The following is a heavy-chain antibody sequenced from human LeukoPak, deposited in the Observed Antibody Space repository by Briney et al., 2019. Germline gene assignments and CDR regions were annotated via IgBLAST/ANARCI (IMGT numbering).Heavy chain of an antibody. CDR2: INHSGST. Sequence: GSLRLSCAASGFTVSSNYMSWVRQAPGKGLEWIGEINHSGSTNYNPSLKSRVTISVDTSKNQFSLKLSSVTAADTAVYYCARCRRFGVVSGSYPYYFDYWGQGTLVTVSS. CDR1: GFTVSSNY. V-gene: IGHV4-34*01. J-gene: IGHJ4*02. D-gene: IGHD1-26*01. CDR3: ARCRRFGVVSGSYPYYFDY.